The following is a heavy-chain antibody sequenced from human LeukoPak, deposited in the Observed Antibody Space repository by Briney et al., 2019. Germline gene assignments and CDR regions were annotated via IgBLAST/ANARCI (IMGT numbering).Heavy chain of an antibody. V-gene: IGHV4-59*02. CDR2: IYHTGST. D-gene: IGHD7-27*01. J-gene: IGHJ4*02. CDR3: ASRKLGNDY. Sequence: SETLSLTCTISGGSVSDYYWSWIRQSPGKGLEWIGYIYHTGSTSYSPSLKSRVTTSADTSQNQFSLKLSSVTAADTAVYYCASRKLGNDYWGQGTLVTVSS. CDR1: GGSVSDYY.